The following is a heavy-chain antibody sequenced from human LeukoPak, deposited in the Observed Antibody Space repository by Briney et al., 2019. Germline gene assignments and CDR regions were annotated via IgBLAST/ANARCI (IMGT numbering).Heavy chain of an antibody. CDR3: ARDKYGGPGGFFDY. V-gene: IGHV3-33*01. D-gene: IGHD4-23*01. Sequence: GRSLRLSCAASGFTFSSYGMHWVRQAPGKGLEWVAVIWYDGSNKYYADSVKGRFTISRDNSKNTLYLQMNSLRAEDTAVYYYARDKYGGPGGFFDYWGQGTLVTVSS. CDR1: GFTFSSYG. CDR2: IWYDGSNK. J-gene: IGHJ4*02.